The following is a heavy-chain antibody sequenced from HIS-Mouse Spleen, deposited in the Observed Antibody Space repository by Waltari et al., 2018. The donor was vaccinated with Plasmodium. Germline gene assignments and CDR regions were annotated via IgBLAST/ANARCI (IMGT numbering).Heavy chain of an antibody. CDR1: GFTVSSNY. CDR3: AWCSSGWYYFDY. D-gene: IGHD6-19*01. J-gene: IGHJ4*02. CDR2: IYSGGST. Sequence: EVQLVETEGGLIQPGGALGLYCADAGFTVSSNYRSGVPQAPGQGLGWVSVIYSGGSTYYADSVKGRFTISRDNSKNTLYLQMNSLRAEDTAVYYCAWCSSGWYYFDYWGQGTLVTVSS. V-gene: IGHV3-53*02.